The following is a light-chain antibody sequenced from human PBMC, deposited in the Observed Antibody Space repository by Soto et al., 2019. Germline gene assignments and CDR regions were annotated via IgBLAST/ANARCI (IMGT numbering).Light chain of an antibody. V-gene: IGKV1-39*01. Sequence: DIQMTQSPSSLSASVGDRVTITCRASQSISSYLNWYQQKPGKAPKLLIYAASSLQSGVPSRFSGSGSGTDFTLTISSLQPEDFATYYCQHSYSTPYTFGQRTKLEIK. CDR1: QSISSY. CDR2: AAS. J-gene: IGKJ2*01. CDR3: QHSYSTPYT.